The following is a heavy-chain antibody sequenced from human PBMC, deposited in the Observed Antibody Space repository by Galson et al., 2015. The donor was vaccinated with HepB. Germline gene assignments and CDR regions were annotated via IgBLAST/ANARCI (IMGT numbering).Heavy chain of an antibody. CDR1: GFTLSGQD. J-gene: IGHJ4*02. V-gene: IGHV3-48*04. Sequence: SLRLSCAASGFTLSGQDMSWVRQAPGRGLEWISYISGSSGAIYLADSVKGRSTISRDNAKNSLYLQMNSLRAEDTAVYYCASGHFEYWGQGILVTVSS. CDR3: ASGHFEY. CDR2: ISGSSGAI.